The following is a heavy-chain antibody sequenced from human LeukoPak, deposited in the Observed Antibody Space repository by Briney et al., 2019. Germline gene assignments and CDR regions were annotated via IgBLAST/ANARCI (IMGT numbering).Heavy chain of an antibody. CDR3: AREWQGGIAAAGTRIEGDY. Sequence: GGSLRLSCAASGFTFSNSAMSWVRQAPGKGLEWEANIKQDGSEKNYVDSVKGRFTISRDNAENSLFLQMNSLRVEDTAVYYCAREWQGGIAAAGTRIEGDYWGQGTTVTVSS. CDR2: IKQDGSEK. V-gene: IGHV3-7*01. D-gene: IGHD6-13*01. CDR1: GFTFSNSA. J-gene: IGHJ4*03.